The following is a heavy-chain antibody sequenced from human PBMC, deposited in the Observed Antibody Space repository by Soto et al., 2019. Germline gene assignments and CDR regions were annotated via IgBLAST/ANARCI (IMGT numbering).Heavy chain of an antibody. Sequence: VQLLESGGDLVQPGGSLRLSCVASGFILNNYAMSWVRQAPGKGLEWVSTIGGTDGDSDGVTWYEASVKGRFTISRDSSANTLFLHMHNLRAEDSPVYYCVKRGRNRGAFDFWGQGTTVVVSS. J-gene: IGHJ3*01. V-gene: IGHV3-23*01. CDR1: GFILNNYA. D-gene: IGHD3-10*01. CDR3: VKRGRNRGAFDF. CDR2: IGGTDGDSDGVT.